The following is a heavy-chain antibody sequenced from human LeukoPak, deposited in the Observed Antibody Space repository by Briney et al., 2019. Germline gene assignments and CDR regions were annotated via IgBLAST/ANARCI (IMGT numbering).Heavy chain of an antibody. Sequence: GGSLRLSCAASGFTFSSYAMSWVRQAPGKGLEWVSAIRDSGSSTHYADSVKGRFTTSRDNAKNSLYLQVNSLRADDTAVYYCARVYSSSSGKNVFDIWGQGTMVIVSS. CDR3: ARVYSSSSGKNVFDI. V-gene: IGHV3-23*01. D-gene: IGHD6-6*01. CDR2: IRDSGSST. J-gene: IGHJ3*02. CDR1: GFTFSSYA.